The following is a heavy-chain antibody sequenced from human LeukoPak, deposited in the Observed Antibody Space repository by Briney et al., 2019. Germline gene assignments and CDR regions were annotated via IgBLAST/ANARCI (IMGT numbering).Heavy chain of an antibody. Sequence: GGSLRLSCAASGFTVSGHWMSWVRQAPGKGLEWVANINQGGSDKYYVDSVKGRFTISRDNANNLLYLQMNSLRGEDTAVYYCTRDRSRAEDDWGQGTLVTVSS. CDR3: TRDRSRAEDD. V-gene: IGHV3-7*01. CDR2: INQGGSDK. CDR1: GFTVSGHW. D-gene: IGHD1-14*01. J-gene: IGHJ4*02.